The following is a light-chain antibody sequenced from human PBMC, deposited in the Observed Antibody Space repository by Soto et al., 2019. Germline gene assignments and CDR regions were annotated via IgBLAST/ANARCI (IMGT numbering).Light chain of an antibody. Sequence: EIVMTQSPGALSLSPGERAALSCRGSQSVSRNLAWYQQKPGQAPRLLIYGASNRATGIPARFSGSGSGTEFTLTISSLQSEDFGVYYCQQYNNWPPITFGQGTRLEI. CDR1: QSVSRN. V-gene: IGKV3-15*01. J-gene: IGKJ5*01. CDR3: QQYNNWPPIT. CDR2: GAS.